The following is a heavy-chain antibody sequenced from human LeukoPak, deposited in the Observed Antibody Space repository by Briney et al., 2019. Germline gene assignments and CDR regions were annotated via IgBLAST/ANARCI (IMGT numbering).Heavy chain of an antibody. D-gene: IGHD3-22*01. CDR3: ASHGGKDSSGYYVDY. Sequence: GGSLRLSCAASGFTFSSYAMSWVRQAPGKGLEWVAVISYDGSNKYYADSVKGRFTISRDNSKNTLYLQMNSLRAEDTAVYYCASHGGKDSSGYYVDYWGQGTLVTVSS. V-gene: IGHV3-30*03. J-gene: IGHJ4*02. CDR1: GFTFSSYA. CDR2: ISYDGSNK.